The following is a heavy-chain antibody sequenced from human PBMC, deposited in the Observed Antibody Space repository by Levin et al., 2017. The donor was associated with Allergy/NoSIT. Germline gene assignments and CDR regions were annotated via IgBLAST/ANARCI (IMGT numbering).Heavy chain of an antibody. CDR2: IYYSGST. CDR1: GGSISSSSYY. Sequence: SQTLSLTCTVSGGSISSSSYYWGWIRQPPGKGLEWIGSIYYSGSTYYNPSLKSRVTISVDTSKNQFSLKLSSVTAADTAVYYCANTAMAHYYYYGMDVWGQGTTVTVSS. CDR3: ANTAMAHYYYYGMDV. V-gene: IGHV4-39*01. J-gene: IGHJ6*02. D-gene: IGHD5-18*01.